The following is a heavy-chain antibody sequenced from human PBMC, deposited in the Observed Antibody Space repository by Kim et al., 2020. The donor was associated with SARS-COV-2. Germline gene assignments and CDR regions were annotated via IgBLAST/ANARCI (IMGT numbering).Heavy chain of an antibody. Sequence: SETLSLTCAVYGGSFSGYYWSWIRQPPGKGLEWIGEINHSGSTNYNPSLKSRVTISVDTSKNQFSLKLSSVTAADTAVYYCARGVQWRNYYYYYMDVWGKGTTVTVSS. CDR1: GGSFSGYY. J-gene: IGHJ6*03. V-gene: IGHV4-34*01. D-gene: IGHD1-26*01. CDR2: INHSGST. CDR3: ARGVQWRNYYYYYMDV.